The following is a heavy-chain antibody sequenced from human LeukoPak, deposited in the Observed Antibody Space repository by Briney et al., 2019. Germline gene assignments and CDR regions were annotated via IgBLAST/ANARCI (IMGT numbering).Heavy chain of an antibody. D-gene: IGHD5-18*01. CDR3: ARGGHSYGSFRLYFDY. Sequence: PSETLSLTCTVSGGSIGSYYWSWIRQPPGKGLEWIGDINYSGSITYNPSLESRVTISLDMSKNQFSLKLNAVTAPHTAVYYCARGGHSYGSFRLYFDYWGQGTLVTVSS. J-gene: IGHJ4*02. V-gene: IGHV4-59*01. CDR2: INYSGSI. CDR1: GGSIGSYY.